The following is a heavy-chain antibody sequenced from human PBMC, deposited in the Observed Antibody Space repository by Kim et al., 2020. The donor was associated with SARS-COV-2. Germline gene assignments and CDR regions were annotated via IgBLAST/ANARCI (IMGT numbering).Heavy chain of an antibody. J-gene: IGHJ4*02. V-gene: IGHV4-30-2*01. CDR2: IYHSGST. Sequence: SETLSLTCAVSGGSISSGGYSWSWIRQPPGKGLEWIGYIYHSGSTYYNPSLKSRVTISVDRSKNQFSLKLSSVTAADTAVYYCASSRYQLLYHLDYWGQGTLVTVSS. CDR3: ASSRYQLLYHLDY. D-gene: IGHD2-2*02. CDR1: GGSISSGGYS.